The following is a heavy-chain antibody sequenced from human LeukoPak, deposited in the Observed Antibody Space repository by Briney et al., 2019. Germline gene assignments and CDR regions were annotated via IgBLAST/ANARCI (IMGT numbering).Heavy chain of an antibody. CDR1: GGSISSYY. Sequence: SETLSLTCTVSGGSISSYYWSWIRQPPGKGLEWIGYIYTSGSTNYNPSLKSRVTISVDTSKNQFSLKLSSVTAADTAVYYCVLMVRDGYYGMDVWGQGTTVTVSS. J-gene: IGHJ6*02. CDR2: IYTSGST. CDR3: VLMVRDGYYGMDV. D-gene: IGHD3-10*01. V-gene: IGHV4-4*09.